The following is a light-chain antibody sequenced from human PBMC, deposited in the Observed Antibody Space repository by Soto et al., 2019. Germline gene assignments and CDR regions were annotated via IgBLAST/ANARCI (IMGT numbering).Light chain of an antibody. Sequence: AIQMTQSPSSLSASVGDRVTITCRASQDIRNELGWYQQRPGKAPKALIYGASNLQSGVPSRFSGSGFGTNFTLTISSQQTEDFATYYCLQDRNYPRTFGQGTKVESK. J-gene: IGKJ1*01. CDR2: GAS. V-gene: IGKV1-6*01. CDR1: QDIRNE. CDR3: LQDRNYPRT.